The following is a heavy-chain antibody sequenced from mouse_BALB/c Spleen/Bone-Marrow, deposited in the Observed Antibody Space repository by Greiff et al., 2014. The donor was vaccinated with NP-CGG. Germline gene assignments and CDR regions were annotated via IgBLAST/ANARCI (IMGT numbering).Heavy chain of an antibody. CDR3: DYGNCESYLLDC. D-gene: IGHD1-1*01. Sequence: QVQLQQSGAELVKPGAPVKLSCKASRYTFTSYWMNWVKQRPGRGLEWIGRIDPSDSETHYNQNFKDKATLTVDKSSSTAYIQLSSLTSEDSAVYDCDYGNCESYLLDCWGQGTTLTVSS. CDR1: RYTFTSYW. CDR2: IDPSDSET. V-gene: IGHV1-69*02. J-gene: IGHJ2*01.